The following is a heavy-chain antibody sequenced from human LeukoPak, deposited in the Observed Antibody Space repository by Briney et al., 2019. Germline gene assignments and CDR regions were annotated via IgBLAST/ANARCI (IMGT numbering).Heavy chain of an antibody. V-gene: IGHV4-39*07. CDR1: GGSISSSSYY. D-gene: IGHD2-15*01. J-gene: IGHJ6*03. Sequence: SETLSLTCTVSGGSISSSSYYWNWIRPPPGKGLEWIGEINHSGSTNYNPSLKSRVTILVDTSRNQFSLKLSSVTAADTAVYYCARGYCSGGSCYSYYYYNYMDVWGKGTTVTVSS. CDR3: ARGYCSGGSCYSYYYYNYMDV. CDR2: INHSGST.